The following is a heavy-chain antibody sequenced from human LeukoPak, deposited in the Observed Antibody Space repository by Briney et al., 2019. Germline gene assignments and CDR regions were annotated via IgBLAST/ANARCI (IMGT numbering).Heavy chain of an antibody. CDR2: ISYDGSNK. D-gene: IGHD6-13*01. CDR3: ARDPHSSSWPFDY. J-gene: IGHJ4*02. CDR1: GFTFSSYA. V-gene: IGHV3-30-3*01. Sequence: GGSLRLSCAASGFTFSSYAMHWVRQAPGKGLEWVAVISYDGSNKYYADSVKGRFTISRDNAKNSLYLQMNSLRAEDTAVYYCARDPHSSSWPFDYWGQGTLATVFS.